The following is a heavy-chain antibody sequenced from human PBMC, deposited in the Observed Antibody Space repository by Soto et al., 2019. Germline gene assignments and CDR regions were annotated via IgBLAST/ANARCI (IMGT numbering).Heavy chain of an antibody. J-gene: IGHJ6*02. V-gene: IGHV5-10-1*01. CDR2: IDPSDSYT. CDR1: GYSFTSYW. D-gene: IGHD2-2*01. Sequence: GESLKISCKGSGYSFTSYWISWVRQMPGKGLEWMGRIDPSDSYTNYSPSFQGHVTISADKSISTAYLQWSSLKASDTAMYYCARRPVVPAAMLGHYYYGMDVWGQGTTVTVSS. CDR3: ARRPVVPAAMLGHYYYGMDV.